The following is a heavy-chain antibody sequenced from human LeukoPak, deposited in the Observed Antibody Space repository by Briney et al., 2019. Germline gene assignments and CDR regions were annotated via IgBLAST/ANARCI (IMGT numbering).Heavy chain of an antibody. D-gene: IGHD5-18*01. CDR3: ASSGYSYGFDP. Sequence: SETLSLTCTASGGSISSYYWSWIRQPPGKGLEWIGYIYYSGSTNYNPSLKSRVTISVDTSKNQFSLKLSSVTAADTAVYYCASSGYSYGFDPWGQGTLVTVSS. CDR1: GGSISSYY. V-gene: IGHV4-59*01. CDR2: IYYSGST. J-gene: IGHJ5*02.